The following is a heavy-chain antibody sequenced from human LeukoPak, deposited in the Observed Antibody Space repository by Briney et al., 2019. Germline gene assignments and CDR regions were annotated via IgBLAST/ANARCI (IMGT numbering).Heavy chain of an antibody. D-gene: IGHD2-2*01. J-gene: IGHJ4*02. V-gene: IGHV4-34*01. CDR3: ARVVVVPAANKYFDY. CDR1: GGSFSGYY. CDR2: INHSGST. Sequence: SETLSLTCAVYGGSFSGYYWSWIRQPPGKGLEWIGEINHSGSTNYNPSLKSRVTISVDTSKNQFSLKLSSVTAADTAVYYCARVVVVPAANKYFDYWGQGTLVTVSS.